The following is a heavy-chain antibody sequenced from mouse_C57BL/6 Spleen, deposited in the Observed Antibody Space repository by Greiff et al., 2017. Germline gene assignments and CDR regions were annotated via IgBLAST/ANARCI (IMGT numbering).Heavy chain of an antibody. Sequence: QVQLQQSGPELVKPGASVKISCKASGYAFSSSWMNWVKQRPGKGLEWIGRIYPGDGDTNYNGKFKGKATLTADKSSSTAYMQLSSLTSEDSAVYFCARQVYSNYGVYWGQGTLVTVSA. J-gene: IGHJ3*01. D-gene: IGHD2-5*01. CDR2: IYPGDGDT. CDR3: ARQVYSNYGVY. V-gene: IGHV1-82*01. CDR1: GYAFSSSW.